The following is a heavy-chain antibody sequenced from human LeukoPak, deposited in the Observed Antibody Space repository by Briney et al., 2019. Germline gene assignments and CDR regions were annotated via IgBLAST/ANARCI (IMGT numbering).Heavy chain of an antibody. CDR1: GFTFRSYG. Sequence: SGGSLRLSCAASGFTFRSYGMHWVRRAPGKGLEWVTFIGYDGSNKYYTDSVKGRFTISRDNSKNTLYLQMNSLRTEDTAVYYCAEDSYYYYIDVWGKGTTVTVSS. J-gene: IGHJ6*03. CDR3: AEDSYYYYIDV. CDR2: IGYDGSNK. V-gene: IGHV3-30*02.